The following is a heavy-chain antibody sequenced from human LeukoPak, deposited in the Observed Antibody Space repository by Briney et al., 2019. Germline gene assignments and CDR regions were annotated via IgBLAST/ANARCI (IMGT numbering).Heavy chain of an antibody. CDR3: AKAEYCGGGNCLKFDS. J-gene: IGHJ4*02. Sequence: GGSLRLSCAASGFTFSSYAMSWVRQAPGKGLEWVSAIGGSGTTTYYADSVKGRFTISRDNSKNVLYLQMNSLRAEDTALYYCAKAEYCGGGNCLKFDSWGQGTLVTVSS. D-gene: IGHD2-15*01. CDR2: IGGSGTTT. V-gene: IGHV3-23*01. CDR1: GFTFSSYA.